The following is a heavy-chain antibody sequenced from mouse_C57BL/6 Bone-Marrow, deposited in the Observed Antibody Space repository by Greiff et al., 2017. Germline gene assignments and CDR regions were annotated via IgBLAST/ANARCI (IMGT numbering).Heavy chain of an antibody. CDR2: ISSGGDYI. V-gene: IGHV5-9-1*02. Sequence: EVKLVESGEGLVKPGGSLKLSCAASGFTFSSYAMSWVRQTPEKRLEWVAYISSGGDYIYYADTVKGRFTISRDNARNTLYLQMSSLKSEDTAMYYCTRDYDYDGDAMDYWGQGTSVTVSS. CDR3: TRDYDYDGDAMDY. J-gene: IGHJ4*01. D-gene: IGHD2-4*01. CDR1: GFTFSSYA.